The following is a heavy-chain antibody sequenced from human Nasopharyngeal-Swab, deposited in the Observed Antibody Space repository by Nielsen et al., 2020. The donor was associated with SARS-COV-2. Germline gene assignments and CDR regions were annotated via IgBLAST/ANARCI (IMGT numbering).Heavy chain of an antibody. CDR3: ARDIPFAVTGTTPPDAFDI. CDR2: IWYDRSNK. D-gene: IGHD1-7*01. CDR1: GFTFSSYG. Sequence: GESLKISCAASGFTFSSYGMHWVRQAPGKGLEWVAVIWYDRSNKYYADSVKGRFTISRDNSKNTLYLQMNSLRAEDTAVYYCARDIPFAVTGTTPPDAFDIWGQGTMVTVSS. V-gene: IGHV3-33*01. J-gene: IGHJ3*02.